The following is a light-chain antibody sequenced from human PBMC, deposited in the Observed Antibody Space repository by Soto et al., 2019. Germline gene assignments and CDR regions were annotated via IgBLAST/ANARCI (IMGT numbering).Light chain of an antibody. CDR1: SSDIGGHNY. CDR2: EVT. J-gene: IGLJ1*01. V-gene: IGLV2-14*01. Sequence: QSVLTQPASVSGSPGQSITISCTGTSSDIGGHNYVSWYQQAPGKAPKLMIYEVTNRPSGVSNRFSGSKSGNTASLTISGLQPEDEADYYCSSFSTSITPCVFGTGTKVTV. CDR3: SSFSTSITPCV.